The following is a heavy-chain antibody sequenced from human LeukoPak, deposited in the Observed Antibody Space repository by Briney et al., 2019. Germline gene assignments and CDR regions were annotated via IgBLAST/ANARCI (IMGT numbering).Heavy chain of an antibody. V-gene: IGHV1-69*13. CDR3: ARDGCSSTSCYRRGADAFDI. CDR1: GGTFSSYA. CDR2: IIPIFGTA. Sequence: SVKVSCKASGGTFSSYAISWVRQAPGQGLEWMGGIIPIFGTANYAQKFQGRVTITADESTSTAYMGLSSLRSEDTAVYYCARDGCSSTSCYRRGADAFDIWGQGTMVTVSS. J-gene: IGHJ3*02. D-gene: IGHD2-2*01.